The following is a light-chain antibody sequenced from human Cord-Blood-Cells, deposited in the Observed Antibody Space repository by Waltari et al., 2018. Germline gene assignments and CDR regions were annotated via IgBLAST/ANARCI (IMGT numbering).Light chain of an antibody. CDR1: SPNIGSNT. Sequence: SVLTQPPSASGTPGQRVTISCSGSSPNIGSNTVNWYQQLPGTAPKLLIYSNNNRPSGVPDRVSGAKSGTSASPAISGRQSEDDADYYCAAWDDSLNGWVFGGGTKLTVL. J-gene: IGLJ3*02. V-gene: IGLV1-44*01. CDR2: SNN. CDR3: AAWDDSLNGWV.